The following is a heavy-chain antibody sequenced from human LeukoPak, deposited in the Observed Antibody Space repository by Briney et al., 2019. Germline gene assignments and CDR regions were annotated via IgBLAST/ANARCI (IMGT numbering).Heavy chain of an antibody. J-gene: IGHJ4*02. Sequence: ASVKVSCKASGYTFTSYGISWVRQAPGQGLEWMGWISAYNGNTNYAQKLQGRVTMTTDTSTSTDYMELRSLRSDDTAVYYCARDSGRIAVAGTIPDYWGQGTLVTVSS. CDR3: ARDSGRIAVAGTIPDY. V-gene: IGHV1-18*01. D-gene: IGHD6-19*01. CDR1: GYTFTSYG. CDR2: ISAYNGNT.